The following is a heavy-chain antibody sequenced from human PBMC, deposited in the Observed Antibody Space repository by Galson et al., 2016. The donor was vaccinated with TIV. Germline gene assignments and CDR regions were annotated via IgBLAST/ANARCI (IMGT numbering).Heavy chain of an antibody. CDR2: ISTYNGYT. D-gene: IGHD3-22*01. CDR1: GYGFTNYG. J-gene: IGHJ4*02. V-gene: IGHV1-18*01. CDR3: ARDPTYYDTNGWGH. Sequence: SVKDSCKASGYGFTNYGIAWVRQAPGQGLEWMGWISTYNGYTDYAQKLQGRVTMTTDTSTSTAYMELRSLRSDDTAMYYCARDPTYYDTNGWGHWGQGTLVIVSS.